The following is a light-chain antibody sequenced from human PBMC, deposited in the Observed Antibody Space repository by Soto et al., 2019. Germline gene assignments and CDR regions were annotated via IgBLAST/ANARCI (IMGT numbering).Light chain of an antibody. J-gene: IGLJ2*01. CDR2: DVS. V-gene: IGLV2-11*01. CDR1: SSDVGGYNY. CDR3: CSYAGSFILL. Sequence: QSVLTQPHSVSGSPGQSVTIACTGTSSDVGGYNYVTWYQQHPDKVPKLMIYDVSKRPSGVPDRFSGSKSGNTASLTISGLQAEDEADYYCCSYAGSFILLFGGGTKLTVL.